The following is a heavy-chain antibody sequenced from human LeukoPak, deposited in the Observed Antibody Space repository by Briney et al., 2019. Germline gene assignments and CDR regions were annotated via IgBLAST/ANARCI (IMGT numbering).Heavy chain of an antibody. Sequence: SETLSLTCTVSGGSFRGGNYYWIWIPPHPGKGLEWIGYIYYSGSTYYSPSLRSRVTMSLDTSQNQFSLRLRSVTAADTAVYYCARPYNNYYFDYWGQGLLVTVSS. V-gene: IGHV4-31*03. CDR3: ARPYNNYYFDY. CDR1: GGSFRGGNYY. CDR2: IYYSGST. J-gene: IGHJ4*01. D-gene: IGHD4-11*01.